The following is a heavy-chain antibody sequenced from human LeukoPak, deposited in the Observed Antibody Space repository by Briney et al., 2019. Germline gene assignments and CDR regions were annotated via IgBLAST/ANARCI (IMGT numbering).Heavy chain of an antibody. D-gene: IGHD6-13*01. Sequence: GGSLRLSCAASGFTFSSYSMNWVRQAPGKGLEWVSSISSSSSYIYYADSVKGRFTISRDNAKNSLYLQMNSLRAEDTAVYYCARVKSGSRAGYYYGMDVWGQGTTVTVSS. J-gene: IGHJ6*02. V-gene: IGHV3-21*01. CDR1: GFTFSSYS. CDR2: ISSSSSYI. CDR3: ARVKSGSRAGYYYGMDV.